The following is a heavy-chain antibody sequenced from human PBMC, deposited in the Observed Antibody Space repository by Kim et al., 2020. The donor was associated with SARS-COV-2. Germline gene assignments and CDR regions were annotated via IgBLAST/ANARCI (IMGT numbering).Heavy chain of an antibody. D-gene: IGHD3-10*01. CDR3: ASYRDPYDSGSYSDY. CDR1: GYGFPNYA. CDR2: INTNTGNP. Sequence: ASVKVSCKASGYGFPNYAMNWVRQAPGQGLEWMGWINTNTGNPTYAQGFTGRFVFSLDTSVSTAYLQISTLKAEDTAVYYCASYRDPYDSGSYSDYWGQGTLVTVSS. J-gene: IGHJ4*02. V-gene: IGHV7-4-1*02.